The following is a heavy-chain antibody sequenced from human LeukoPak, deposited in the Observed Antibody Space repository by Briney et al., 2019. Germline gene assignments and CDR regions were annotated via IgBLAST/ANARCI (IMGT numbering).Heavy chain of an antibody. V-gene: IGHV3-23*01. CDR1: GFTFSSYG. J-gene: IGHJ4*02. CDR2: IRGSGDST. D-gene: IGHD3-10*01. Sequence: TGGSLRLSCAASGFTFSSYGMSRVRQAPGKGLEWVSAIRGSGDSTYYADSVKGRFTISRDNSKNTLYLQMNSLRAEDTAVYYCAKADYASGTYGAFDYWGQGTLVTVSS. CDR3: AKADYASGTYGAFDY.